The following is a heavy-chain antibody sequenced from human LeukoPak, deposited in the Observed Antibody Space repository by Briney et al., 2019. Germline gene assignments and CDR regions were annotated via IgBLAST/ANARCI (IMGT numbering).Heavy chain of an antibody. CDR2: INHSGST. J-gene: IGHJ5*02. V-gene: IGHV4-34*01. D-gene: IGHD6-13*01. CDR3: ARGGRQQLDWFDP. Sequence: IGEINHSGSTNYNPSLKSRVTISVDTSKNQFSLKLSSVTAADTAVYYCARGGRQQLDWFDPWGQGTLVTVSS.